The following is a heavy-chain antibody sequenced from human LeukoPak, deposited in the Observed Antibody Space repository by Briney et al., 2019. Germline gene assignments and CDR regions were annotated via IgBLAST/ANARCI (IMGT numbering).Heavy chain of an antibody. J-gene: IGHJ4*02. CDR1: GYTFTSYY. V-gene: IGHV1-46*01. D-gene: IGHD3-10*01. CDR3: ARASGSSFLDY. CDR2: INPSGGST. Sequence: ASVTVSCKASGYTFTSYYMPWVRQAPGQGLEWMGIINPSGGSTSYAQKFQGRVTMTRDTSTSTVYMELSSLRSEDTAVYYCARASGSSFLDYWGQGTLVTVSS.